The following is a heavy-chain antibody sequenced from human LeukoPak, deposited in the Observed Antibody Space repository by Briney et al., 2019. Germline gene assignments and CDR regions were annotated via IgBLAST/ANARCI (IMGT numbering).Heavy chain of an antibody. J-gene: IGHJ5*02. V-gene: IGHV4-34*01. CDR1: GGSFSGYY. CDR2: INHSGST. Sequence: SETLSLTCAVYGGSFSGYYWGWIRQPPGKGLEWIGEINHSGSTNYNPSLKSRVTISVDTSKNRFSLKLSSVTAADTAVYYCARFPIVATRGYNWFDPWGQGTLVTVSS. CDR3: ARFPIVATRGYNWFDP. D-gene: IGHD5-12*01.